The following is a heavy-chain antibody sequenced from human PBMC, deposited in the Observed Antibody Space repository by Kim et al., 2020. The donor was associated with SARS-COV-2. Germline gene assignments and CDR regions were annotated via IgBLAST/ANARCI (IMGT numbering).Heavy chain of an antibody. CDR1: GGSISSSNYY. V-gene: IGHV4-39*01. CDR3: ARTIAGRPEAFDI. CDR2: IYHSGNT. Sequence: SETLSLTCTVSGGSISSSNYYWGWIRQPPGKGLEWIGYIYHSGNTYYNPSLKSRVTVSVDTSKNQFSLKLSSVTAADTAVYYCARTIAGRPEAFDIWGQG. J-gene: IGHJ3*02. D-gene: IGHD6-6*01.